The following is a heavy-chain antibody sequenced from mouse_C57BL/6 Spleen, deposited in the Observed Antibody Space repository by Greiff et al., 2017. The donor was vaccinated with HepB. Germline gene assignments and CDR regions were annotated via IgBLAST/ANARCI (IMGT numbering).Heavy chain of an antibody. CDR1: GYTFTSYW. CDR3: ARGEAQGSWFAD. D-gene: IGHD3-2*02. Sequence: QVQLQQPGAELVKPGASVKMSCKASGYTFTSYWITWVKQRPGQGLEWIGDIYPGSGSTNYNEKFKSKATLTVDTSSSTAYMQLSSLTSEDSAVYYCARGEAQGSWFADWGQGTLVTVSA. CDR2: IYPGSGST. V-gene: IGHV1-55*01. J-gene: IGHJ3*01.